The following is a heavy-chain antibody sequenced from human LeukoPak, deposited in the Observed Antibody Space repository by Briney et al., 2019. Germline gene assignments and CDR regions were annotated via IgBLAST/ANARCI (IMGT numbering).Heavy chain of an antibody. CDR3: ARYRGLGGGYYFDY. D-gene: IGHD3-16*02. J-gene: IGHJ4*02. Sequence: GGSLRLSCAASGFTFINAWMNWVRQAPGKGLEWVGRIKSKTDGGTTDYAAPVKGRFTISRDDSKNTLYLQMNSLRAEDTAVYYCARYRGLGGGYYFDYWGQGTLVTVSS. CDR2: IKSKTDGGTT. V-gene: IGHV3-15*01. CDR1: GFTFINAW.